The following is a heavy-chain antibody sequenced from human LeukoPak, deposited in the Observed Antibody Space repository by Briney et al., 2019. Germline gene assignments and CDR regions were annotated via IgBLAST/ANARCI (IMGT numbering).Heavy chain of an antibody. J-gene: IGHJ3*02. D-gene: IGHD1-26*01. CDR2: INSRSSTI. CDR1: RFTFSNYG. V-gene: IGHV3-48*01. Sequence: GGSLRLSCAASRFTFSNYGVNWVRQAPGKGLEWVSYINSRSSTIYYADSVRGRFTISRDNAKNSLYLQMNSLKAEDTAIYYCAREVGTPQAFDIWGQGTMVTVSS. CDR3: AREVGTPQAFDI.